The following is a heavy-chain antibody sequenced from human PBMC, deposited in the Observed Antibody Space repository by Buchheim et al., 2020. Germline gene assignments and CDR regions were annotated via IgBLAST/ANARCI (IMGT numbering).Heavy chain of an antibody. CDR3: ARLGLRVFRGWYFDL. CDR2: INHSGST. J-gene: IGHJ2*01. V-gene: IGHV4-34*01. D-gene: IGHD4-17*01. CDR1: GGSFSGYY. Sequence: QVQLQQWGAGLLKPSETLSLTCAVYGGSFSGYYWSWIRQPPGKGLEWIGEINHSGSTNYNPSLKSRVTISVDTSKNQLSLKLSSVTAADTAVYYCARLGLRVFRGWYFDLWGRGTL.